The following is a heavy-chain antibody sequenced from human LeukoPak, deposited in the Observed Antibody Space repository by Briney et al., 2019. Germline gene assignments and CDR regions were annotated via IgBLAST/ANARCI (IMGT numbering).Heavy chain of an antibody. J-gene: IGHJ4*02. D-gene: IGHD1-26*01. Sequence: SVKSRITINPDTPKNQVSLQLNSVTPEDTAVYYCARAISGSLDYWGQGTLVTVSP. CDR3: ARAISGSLDY. V-gene: IGHV6-1*01.